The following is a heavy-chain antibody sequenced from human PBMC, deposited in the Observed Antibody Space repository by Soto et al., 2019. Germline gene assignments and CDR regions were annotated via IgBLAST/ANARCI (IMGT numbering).Heavy chain of an antibody. V-gene: IGHV3-73*01. CDR2: IRSKANSYAT. D-gene: IGHD3-3*01. Sequence: GGSLRLSCAASGFTFSGSAMHWVRQASGKGLEWVGRIRSKANSYATAYAASVKGRFTISRDDSKNTAYLQMNSLKTEDTAVYYCTRLFPTTRERGYDFWSGYWFDPWGQGTLVTVSS. J-gene: IGHJ5*02. CDR3: TRLFPTTRERGYDFWSGYWFDP. CDR1: GFTFSGSA.